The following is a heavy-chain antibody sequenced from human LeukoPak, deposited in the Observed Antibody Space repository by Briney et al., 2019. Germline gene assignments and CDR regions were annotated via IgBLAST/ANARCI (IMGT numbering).Heavy chain of an antibody. CDR3: ATPYGDSYYYGMDV. CDR2: FDPEDGET. V-gene: IGHV1-24*01. Sequence: ASVKVSCTVSGYTLTELSMHWVRQAPGKGPEWMGGFDPEDGETICAQKFQGRVTMTEDTSTDTAYMELSSLRSEDTAVYYCATPYGDSYYYGMDVWGQGTTVTVSS. D-gene: IGHD4-17*01. CDR1: GYTLTELS. J-gene: IGHJ6*02.